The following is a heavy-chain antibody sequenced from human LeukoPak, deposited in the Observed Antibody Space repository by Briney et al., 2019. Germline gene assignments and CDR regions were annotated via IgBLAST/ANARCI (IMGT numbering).Heavy chain of an antibody. J-gene: IGHJ4*02. D-gene: IGHD3-22*01. CDR1: GYTFTGYY. CDR2: INPNSGGT. V-gene: IGHV1-2*02. CDR3: ARSVSRTYYYDSSGYWGYYFDY. Sequence: ASVKVSCKASGYTFTGYYMHWVRQAPGQGLEWMGWINPNSGGTNYAQKFQGRVTMTRDTSISTAYMELSRLRSDDTAVYYCARSVSRTYYYDSSGYWGYYFDYWGQGTLVTVSS.